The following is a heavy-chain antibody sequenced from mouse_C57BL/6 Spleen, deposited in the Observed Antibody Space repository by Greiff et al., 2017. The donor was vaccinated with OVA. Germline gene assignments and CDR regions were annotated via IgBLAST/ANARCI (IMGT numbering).Heavy chain of an antibody. CDR1: GYTFTDYY. CDR2: INPNNGGT. V-gene: IGHV1-26*01. Sequence: EVQLQQSGPELVKPGASVKISCKASGYTFTDYYMNWVKQSHGKSLEWIGDINPNNGGTSYNQKFKGKATLTVDKSSSTAYMELRSLTSEDSAVYCCARLRHYAMDYWGQGTSVTVSS. J-gene: IGHJ4*01. CDR3: ARLRHYAMDY. D-gene: IGHD1-2*01.